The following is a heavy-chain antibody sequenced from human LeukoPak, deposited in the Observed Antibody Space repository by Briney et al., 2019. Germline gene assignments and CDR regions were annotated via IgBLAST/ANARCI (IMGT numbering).Heavy chain of an antibody. J-gene: IGHJ3*02. Sequence: ASVKVYCKASGYTFTNNGICWMRQAPGQGLEWMGWIGAYNDNTNNAQKFQGRVTMTTDTSTSTAYMELRSLRSDDTAVYYCARDMGYCSGGSCPHNAFDIWGQGTMVTVS. CDR1: GYTFTNNG. V-gene: IGHV1-18*01. CDR2: IGAYNDNT. D-gene: IGHD2-15*01. CDR3: ARDMGYCSGGSCPHNAFDI.